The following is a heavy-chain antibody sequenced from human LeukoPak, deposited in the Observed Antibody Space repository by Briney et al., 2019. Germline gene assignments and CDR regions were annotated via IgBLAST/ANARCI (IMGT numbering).Heavy chain of an antibody. D-gene: IGHD1-1*01. CDR3: ARWNGDFDY. Sequence: ASETLSLTCTVCGGSISSSSYYWGWIRQPPGKGLEWIGSIYYSGSTYYNPSPKSRVTISVDTSKNQFSLKLSSVTAADTAVYYCARWNGDFDYWGQGTLVTVSS. CDR2: IYYSGST. J-gene: IGHJ4*02. V-gene: IGHV4-39*01. CDR1: GGSISSSSYY.